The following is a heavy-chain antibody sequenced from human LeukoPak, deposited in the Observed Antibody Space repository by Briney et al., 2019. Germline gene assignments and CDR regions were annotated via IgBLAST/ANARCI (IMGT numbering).Heavy chain of an antibody. D-gene: IGHD2-2*01. CDR2: IRYDGSNK. V-gene: IGHV3-30*02. J-gene: IGHJ4*02. Sequence: PGGSLRLSCAASGFTFSSYSMNWVRQAPGKGLEWVAFIRYDGSNKYYADSVKGRFTISRDNSKNTLYLQMNSLRAEDTAVYYCAKGGTSWPFDYWGQGTLVTVSS. CDR1: GFTFSSYS. CDR3: AKGGTSWPFDY.